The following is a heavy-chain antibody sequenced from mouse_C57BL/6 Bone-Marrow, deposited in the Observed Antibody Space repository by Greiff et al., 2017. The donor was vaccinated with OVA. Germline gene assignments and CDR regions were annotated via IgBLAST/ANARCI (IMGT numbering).Heavy chain of an antibody. CDR2: IYPGSGNT. CDR3: AREGTAQAKGPWFAY. D-gene: IGHD3-2*02. V-gene: IGHV1-76*01. CDR1: GYTFTDYY. Sequence: QVQLQQSGAELVRPGASVKLSCKASGYTFTDYYINWVKQRPGQGLEWIARIYPGSGNTYYNEKFKGKATLTAEKSSSTAYMQLSSLTSEDSAVYFCAREGTAQAKGPWFAYWGQGTLVTVSA. J-gene: IGHJ3*01.